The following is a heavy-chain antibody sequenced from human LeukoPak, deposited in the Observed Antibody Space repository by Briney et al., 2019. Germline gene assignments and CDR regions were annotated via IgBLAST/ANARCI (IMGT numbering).Heavy chain of an antibody. V-gene: IGHV3-7*01. CDR1: EFTFSNFW. J-gene: IGHJ2*01. CDR2: IKQDRSEK. CDR3: ARGGNHGDYWYFDL. D-gene: IGHD4-17*01. Sequence: GGSLRLSCSASEFTFSNFWMSWARQAPGKGPEWVANIKQDRSEKYYVDSVKGRFTISRDNAETSLHLQMNSLRAEDTAVYYCARGGNHGDYWYFDLWGRGTLVTVSS.